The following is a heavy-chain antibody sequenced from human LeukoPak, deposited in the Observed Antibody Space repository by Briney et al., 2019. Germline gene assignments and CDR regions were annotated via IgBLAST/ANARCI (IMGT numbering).Heavy chain of an antibody. Sequence: PSETLSLTCTVSGASISSSSYYWGWIRQPPGKGLEWIASISYSGSTYYNPSLKSRVTISVDTSNNQFSLKLNSVTAADTAVYYCARDTRYYGMDVWGQGTTVTVSS. V-gene: IGHV4-39*07. CDR1: GASISSSSYY. J-gene: IGHJ6*02. CDR3: ARDTRYYGMDV. D-gene: IGHD1-14*01. CDR2: ISYSGST.